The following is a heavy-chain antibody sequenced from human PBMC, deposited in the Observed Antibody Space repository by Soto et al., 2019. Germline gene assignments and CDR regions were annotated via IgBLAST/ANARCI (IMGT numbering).Heavy chain of an antibody. CDR1: GYTFTSYY. J-gene: IGHJ4*02. Sequence: GASVKVSCKASGYTFTSYYMHWVRQAPGQGLEWVGIINPSGGRTNYAQKFQGRVTITADKSTSTAYMELSSLRSEDTAVYYCARGIAAAGNVYWGQGTLVTVSS. CDR2: INPSGGRT. D-gene: IGHD6-13*01. V-gene: IGHV1-46*01. CDR3: ARGIAAAGNVY.